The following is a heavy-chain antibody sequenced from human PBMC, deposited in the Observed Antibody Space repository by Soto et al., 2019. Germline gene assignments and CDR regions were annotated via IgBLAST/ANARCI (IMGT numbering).Heavy chain of an antibody. V-gene: IGHV4-59*01. CDR1: GGSISSYY. J-gene: IGHJ6*02. CDR3: ARGPPYYYYGMDV. CDR2: IYYSGST. Sequence: SETLSLTCTVSGGSISSYYWSWIRQPPGKGLEWIGYIYYSGSTNYNPSLKSRVTISVDTSKNQFSLKLSSVTAADTAVYYCARGPPYYYYGMDVWGQGTTVTVSS.